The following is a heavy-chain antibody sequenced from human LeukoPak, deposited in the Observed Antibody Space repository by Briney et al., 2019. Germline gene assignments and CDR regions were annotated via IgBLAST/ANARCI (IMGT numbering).Heavy chain of an antibody. V-gene: IGHV1-24*01. CDR1: GYTLTELS. CDR3: ATDPYYYDSSGYPEFDP. Sequence: ASVKVSCKVSGYTLTELSMHWVRQAPGKGVEWMGGFDPEDGETIYAQKFQGRVTMTEDTSTDTAYMELSSLRSEDTAVYYCATDPYYYDSSGYPEFDPWGQGTLVTVSS. D-gene: IGHD3-22*01. J-gene: IGHJ5*02. CDR2: FDPEDGET.